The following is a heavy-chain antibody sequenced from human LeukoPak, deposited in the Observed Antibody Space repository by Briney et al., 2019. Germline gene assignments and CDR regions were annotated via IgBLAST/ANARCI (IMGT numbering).Heavy chain of an antibody. D-gene: IGHD1-1*01. CDR3: TVLEQLTDY. CDR1: GYTFSGYY. V-gene: IGHV1-2*02. CDR2: INPNSGGT. J-gene: IGHJ4*02. Sequence: GASVKVSCKASGYTFSGYYMHWVRQAPGQGLEWMGWINPNSGGTNSAQKFQGRVTMTRDTSISTAYMELSSLRSDDTAVYYCTVLEQLTDYWGQGTLVTVSS.